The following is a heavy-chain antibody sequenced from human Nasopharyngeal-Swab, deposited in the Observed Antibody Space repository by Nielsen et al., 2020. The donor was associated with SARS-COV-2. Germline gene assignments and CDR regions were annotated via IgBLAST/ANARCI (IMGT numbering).Heavy chain of an antibody. CDR2: IQQDGSET. V-gene: IGHV3-7*03. Sequence: GESLKISCAASGFTLSNYRMNLVRQTPGKGLEWVAIIQQDGSETYYVASVRGRFTISRDNAKNSLSLVMTSLRADDTAVYYCAGGTGWLTDSWGQGTLVTVSS. J-gene: IGHJ4*02. D-gene: IGHD3-9*01. CDR3: AGGTGWLTDS. CDR1: GFTLSNYR.